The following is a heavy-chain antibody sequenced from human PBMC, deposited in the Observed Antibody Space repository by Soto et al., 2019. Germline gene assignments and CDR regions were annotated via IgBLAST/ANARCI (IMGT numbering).Heavy chain of an antibody. CDR3: ARDHLWFGDPTNDY. CDR2: IYHSGST. CDR1: GYSISSGYY. D-gene: IGHD3-10*01. Sequence: PSETLSLTCAVSGYSISSGYYWGWIRQPPGKGLEWIGSIYHSGSTYYNPSLKSRVTISVDTSKNQFSLKLSSVTAADTAVYYCARDHLWFGDPTNDYWGQGTLVTV. V-gene: IGHV4-38-2*02. J-gene: IGHJ4*02.